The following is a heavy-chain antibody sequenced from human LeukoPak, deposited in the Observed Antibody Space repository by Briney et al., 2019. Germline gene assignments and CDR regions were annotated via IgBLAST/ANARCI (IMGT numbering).Heavy chain of an antibody. CDR3: ARDSSEFRSLIPH. J-gene: IGHJ1*01. V-gene: IGHV1-69*01. CDR1: GGTFSSHA. D-gene: IGHD2-21*01. Sequence: SVKVSCTASGGTFSSHAISWVRQAPGQGLEWMGGIIPIFGTAKYAQKFQGRVTITADESTSTAYMELSSLRSEDTAVYYCARDSSEFRSLIPHWGQGTLVTVSS. CDR2: IIPIFGTA.